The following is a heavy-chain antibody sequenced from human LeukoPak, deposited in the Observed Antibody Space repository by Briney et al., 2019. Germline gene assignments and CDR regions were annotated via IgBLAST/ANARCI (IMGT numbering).Heavy chain of an antibody. V-gene: IGHV3-30*02. J-gene: IGHJ5*02. CDR1: GFSLSEYG. CDR3: AKDPVNHCASSVCYGLQS. CDR2: IRYDDSE. Sequence: GGSLRLSSVASGFSLSEYGIHWVRQAPGKGLEWLSFIRYDDSEYYADSVKGRFPISRDNSKNTLFLQMHSLRSEDTAVYYCAKDPVNHCASSVCYGLQSWGQGTLVIVSS. D-gene: IGHD3-22*01.